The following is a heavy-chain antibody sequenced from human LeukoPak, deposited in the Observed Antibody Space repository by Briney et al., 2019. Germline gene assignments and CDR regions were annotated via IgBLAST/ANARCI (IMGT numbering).Heavy chain of an antibody. D-gene: IGHD3-22*01. V-gene: IGHV3-74*01. J-gene: IGHJ4*02. CDR2: INSDGSNT. Sequence: GGSLRLSCAASGFTFSSYWMHWVRQAPGKGLVWVSRINSDGSNTNYADSVKGRFTISRDNAKNSLYLQMNSLRAEDTAVYYCARVPRRRYYDSSGDFDYWGQGTLVTVSS. CDR3: ARVPRRRYYDSSGDFDY. CDR1: GFTFSSYW.